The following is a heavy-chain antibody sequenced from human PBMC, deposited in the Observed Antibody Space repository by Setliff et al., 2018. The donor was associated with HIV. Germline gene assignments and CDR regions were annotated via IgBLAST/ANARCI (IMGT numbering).Heavy chain of an antibody. CDR1: GFTFSSYS. J-gene: IGHJ5*01. CDR3: ARGGANPSWFDS. CDR2: ISSSSNTK. V-gene: IGHV3-48*04. D-gene: IGHD3-16*01. Sequence: GSLRLSCVASGFTFSSYSMNWVRQAPGKGLQWVSYISSSSNTKYYADSVKGRFTNSRDNAKNTLYLQMDSLRAEDTAVYYCARGGANPSWFDSWGQGTLVTVSS.